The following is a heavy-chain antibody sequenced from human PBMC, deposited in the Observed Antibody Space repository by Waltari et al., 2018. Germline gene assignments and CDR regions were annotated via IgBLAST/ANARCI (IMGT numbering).Heavy chain of an antibody. D-gene: IGHD3-10*01. Sequence: QVQLVQSGAEVKKPGASVMVSCQASGYTFTSYALHWVRQAPGQRLEWMGWINAGNGNTKYSQEFQGRVTITRDTSASTAYMELSSLRSEDMAVYYCARAPTMVSSHFDYWGQGTLVTVSS. CDR2: INAGNGNT. V-gene: IGHV1-3*03. CDR3: ARAPTMVSSHFDY. J-gene: IGHJ4*02. CDR1: GYTFTSYA.